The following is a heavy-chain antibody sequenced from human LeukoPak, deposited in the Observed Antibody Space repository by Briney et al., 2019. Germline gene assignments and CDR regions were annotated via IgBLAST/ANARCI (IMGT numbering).Heavy chain of an antibody. V-gene: IGHV4-38-2*01. D-gene: IGHD1-26*01. CDR1: GYSISSGYY. CDR2: IYHSGST. CDR3: ARPGSGSYMDAFEI. J-gene: IGHJ3*02. Sequence: SETLSLTCAVSGYSISSGYYWGWIRQPPGRGLEWIGNIYHSGSTYYNPSLKSRVTISVDTSKNQFSLKVSSVTAADTAVYYCARPGSGSYMDAFEIWGQGTMVTVSS.